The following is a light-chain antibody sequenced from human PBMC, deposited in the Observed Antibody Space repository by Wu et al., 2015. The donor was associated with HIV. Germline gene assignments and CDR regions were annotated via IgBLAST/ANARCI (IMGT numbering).Light chain of an antibody. J-gene: IGKJ4*01. Sequence: EIVMTQSPATLSASPGERATLSCRASQSVSSNLAWYQQRPGQAPRLVIFAASNRATDIPDRFSGSGSGTTFSLTVDRLEPEDFGVYYCHQYGSSPAPFGGGTKVDVK. CDR2: AAS. CDR1: QSVSSN. V-gene: IGKV3-20*01. CDR3: HQYGSSPAP.